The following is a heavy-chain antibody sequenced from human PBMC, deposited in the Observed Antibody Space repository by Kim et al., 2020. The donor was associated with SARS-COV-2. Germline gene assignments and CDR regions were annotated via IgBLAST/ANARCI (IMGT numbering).Heavy chain of an antibody. CDR2: ISAYNGNT. V-gene: IGHV1-18*04. J-gene: IGHJ4*02. Sequence: ASVKVSCKASGYTFTSYGISWVRQAPGQGLEWMGWISAYNGNTNYAQKLQGRVTMTTDTSTSTAYMELRSLRSDDTAVYYCARATPYCGGDCPPAPGPGDYWGQGTLVAFSS. CDR3: ARATPYCGGDCPPAPGPGDY. CDR1: GYTFTSYG. D-gene: IGHD2-21*01.